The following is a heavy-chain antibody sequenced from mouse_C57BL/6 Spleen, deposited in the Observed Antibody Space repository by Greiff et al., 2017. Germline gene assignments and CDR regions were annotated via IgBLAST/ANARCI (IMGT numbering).Heavy chain of an antibody. Sequence: EVQLQQSGPGMVKPSQSLSLTCTVTGYSITSGYDWHWIRHFPGNKLEWMGYISYSGSTNYNPSLKSRISITHDTSKNHFFLKLNSVTTEDTATYYCARASPYYGSSPWYFDVWGTGTTVTVSS. CDR1: GYSITSGYD. V-gene: IGHV3-1*01. J-gene: IGHJ1*03. D-gene: IGHD1-1*01. CDR2: ISYSGST. CDR3: ARASPYYGSSPWYFDV.